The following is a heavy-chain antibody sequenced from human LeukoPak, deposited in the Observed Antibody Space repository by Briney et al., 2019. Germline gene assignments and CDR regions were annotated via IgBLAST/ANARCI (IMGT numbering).Heavy chain of an antibody. J-gene: IGHJ4*02. CDR1: GFTFSSHG. Sequence: GGTLRLSCGASGFTFSSHGMNWVRQAPGKGLEWVSGISPSGGITYYTDSVKGRFTISRDNSKNTVSLQMNSLRAEDTAVYYCARRSGIAVAGAFDYWGQGTLVTVSS. CDR2: ISPSGGIT. CDR3: ARRSGIAVAGAFDY. V-gene: IGHV3-23*01. D-gene: IGHD6-19*01.